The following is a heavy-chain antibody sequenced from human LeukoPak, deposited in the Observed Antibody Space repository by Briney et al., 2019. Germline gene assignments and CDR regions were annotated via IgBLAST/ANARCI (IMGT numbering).Heavy chain of an antibody. CDR2: IFPIFGTA. J-gene: IGHJ4*02. CDR1: GGTFSSYA. Sequence: SVKVSCKASGGTFSSYAISWVRQAPGQGLEWMGGIFPIFGTANYAQKFQGRVTITTDESTSTAYMELSSLRSEDTAVYYCARGIADYYDSSGYSDWGQGTLVTVSS. D-gene: IGHD3-22*01. CDR3: ARGIADYYDSSGYSD. V-gene: IGHV1-69*05.